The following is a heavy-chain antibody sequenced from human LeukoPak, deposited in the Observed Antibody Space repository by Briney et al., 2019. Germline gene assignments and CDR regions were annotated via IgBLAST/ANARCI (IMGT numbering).Heavy chain of an antibody. CDR2: IKQDGSEK. CDR1: GFTFSSYW. J-gene: IGHJ4*02. CDR3: ARDWWRVADTNKEEFDY. V-gene: IGHV3-7*01. D-gene: IGHD6-19*01. Sequence: PGGSLRLSCAASGFTFSSYWMSWVRQAPGKGLEWVANIKQDGSEKYYVDSVKGRFTISRDNAKNSLYPQMNSLRAEDTAVYYCARDWWRVADTNKEEFDYWGQGTLVTVSS.